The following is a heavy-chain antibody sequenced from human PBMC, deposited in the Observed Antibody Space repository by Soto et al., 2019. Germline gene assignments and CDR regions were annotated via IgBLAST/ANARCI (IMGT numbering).Heavy chain of an antibody. CDR1: GFTFDDYA. J-gene: IGHJ6*03. Sequence: AGGSLRLSCAASGFTFDDYAMHWVRQAPGKGLEWVSGISWNSGSIGYADSVKGRFTISRDNAKNSLYLQMNSLRAEDTALYYCAKDIGSIAALGRNAYMDVWGKGATVTVSS. D-gene: IGHD6-6*01. V-gene: IGHV3-9*01. CDR3: AKDIGSIAALGRNAYMDV. CDR2: ISWNSGSI.